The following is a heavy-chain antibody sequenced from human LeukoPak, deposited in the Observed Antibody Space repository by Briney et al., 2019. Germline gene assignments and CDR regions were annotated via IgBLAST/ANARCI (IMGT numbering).Heavy chain of an antibody. CDR1: GASVSSATYY. J-gene: IGHJ4*01. CDR3: ASLIAAADNFDS. V-gene: IGHV4-39*07. CDR2: LYYSGST. D-gene: IGHD6-13*01. Sequence: SETLSLTCTVSGASVSSATYYWGWIRQPPGKGLEWIGSLYYSGSTFYSPSLKSRLTMSLDTSKNQFSLRLSSVTPADTAVYYCASLIAAADNFDSWGRGTLVTVSS.